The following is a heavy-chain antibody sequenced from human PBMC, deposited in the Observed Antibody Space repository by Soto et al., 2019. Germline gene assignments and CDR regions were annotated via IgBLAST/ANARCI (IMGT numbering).Heavy chain of an antibody. CDR2: IWYDGSNK. J-gene: IGHJ6*02. Sequence: QVQLVESGGGVVQPGRSLRLSCAASGFTFSSYGMHWVRQAPGKGLEWVAVIWYDGSNKYYADSVKGRFTISRDNSKNTLYLQMNSLRAEDTAVYYCARDQVVPAAVVYYYYGMDVWGQGTTVTVSS. V-gene: IGHV3-33*01. CDR3: ARDQVVPAAVVYYYYGMDV. CDR1: GFTFSSYG. D-gene: IGHD2-2*01.